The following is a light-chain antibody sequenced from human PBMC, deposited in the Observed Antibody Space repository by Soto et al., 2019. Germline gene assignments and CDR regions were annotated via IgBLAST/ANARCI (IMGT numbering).Light chain of an antibody. J-gene: IGKJ4*01. CDR1: QSVSNN. CDR2: GAS. V-gene: IGKV3-15*01. Sequence: EIVLTQSPGTLSLSPGERATLSCRASQSVSNNYLAWYQQKPGQAPRLLIYGASNRATGVPARFSGSRSGPEFTLTINSLQSEDFAIYYCQPYNNWPLTFGGGTKVDNK. CDR3: QPYNNWPLT.